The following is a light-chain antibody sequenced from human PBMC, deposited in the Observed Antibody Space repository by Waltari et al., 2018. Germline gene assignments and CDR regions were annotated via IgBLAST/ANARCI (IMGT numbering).Light chain of an antibody. Sequence: IVMTQSPATLSVSPGERATLSCRASQSVGGNLAWYQQKPGQAPRLLIYGASTWVTGLPARFSGSGSETEFTFTISSVQSEDFAVYYCQQYNDWPLYTFGQGTKLEIK. V-gene: IGKV3-15*01. CDR1: QSVGGN. CDR2: GAS. CDR3: QQYNDWPLYT. J-gene: IGKJ2*01.